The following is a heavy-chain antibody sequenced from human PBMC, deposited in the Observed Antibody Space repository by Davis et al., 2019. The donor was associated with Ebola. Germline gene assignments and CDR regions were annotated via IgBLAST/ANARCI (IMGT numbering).Heavy chain of an antibody. V-gene: IGHV3-23*01. CDR3: AKGVRTASSVSY. CDR2: SRGSGGT. J-gene: IGHJ4*02. CDR1: GLTFSSYD. Sequence: GESLKISCAASGLTFSSYDMSWVRQAPGKGLEWVSSSRGSGGTWYADSVKGRFTMSRDSSKNALYLQMNNLRAEDTAVYYCAKGVRTASSVSYWGQGTLATVSS. D-gene: IGHD6-6*01.